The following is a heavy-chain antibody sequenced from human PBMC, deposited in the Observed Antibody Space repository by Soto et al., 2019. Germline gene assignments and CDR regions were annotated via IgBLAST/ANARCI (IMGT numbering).Heavy chain of an antibody. CDR2: IYHSGST. V-gene: IGHV4-4*02. J-gene: IGHJ4*02. CDR1: SGSISSSNW. D-gene: IGHD3-9*01. CDR3: ARLEGLATISYYFDF. Sequence: PSETLSLTCAVSSGSISSSNWWSWVRQPPGKGLEWIGEIYHSGSTNYNPSLKSRVTISVDKSKNQFSLKLNSVTAADSAVYFCARLEGLATISYYFDFWGPGALVTVSS.